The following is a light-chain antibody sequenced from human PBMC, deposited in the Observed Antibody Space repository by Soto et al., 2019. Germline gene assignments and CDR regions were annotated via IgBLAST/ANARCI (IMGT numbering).Light chain of an antibody. CDR2: EVT. CDR1: NIDVGGYNY. J-gene: IGLJ1*01. CDR3: SSYASNNILFV. V-gene: IGLV2-8*01. Sequence: QSALTQPASACGSPGQSVTISCTGTNIDVGGYNYVAWYQQHPGTAPKVIIYEVTKRPSGVPDRFIGSKSGNTASLTISGLQAEDEADYLCSSYASNNILFVFGTGTTV.